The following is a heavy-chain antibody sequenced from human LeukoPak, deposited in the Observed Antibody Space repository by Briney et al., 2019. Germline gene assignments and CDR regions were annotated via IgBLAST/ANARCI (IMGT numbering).Heavy chain of an antibody. J-gene: IGHJ6*03. Sequence: GGSLRLSCAASGFTFSSSAMTWVRQAPEKGLEWVSTLSGSGDSTYYADSVKGRFTISRDNSKNTLFLEMNRLRAEDTAIYYCAKEAYYDILSGSEAEGFMVVWGKGTAVIVSS. CDR3: AKEAYYDILSGSEAEGFMVV. D-gene: IGHD3-9*01. CDR1: GFTFSSSA. V-gene: IGHV3-23*01. CDR2: LSGSGDST.